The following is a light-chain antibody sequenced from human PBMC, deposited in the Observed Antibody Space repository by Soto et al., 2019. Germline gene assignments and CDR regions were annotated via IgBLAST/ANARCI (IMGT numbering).Light chain of an antibody. J-gene: IGLJ1*01. CDR1: NIGSKS. CDR2: DDR. CDR3: QVWDSSSDRCV. Sequence: SYELTQPPSVSVAPGQTTRITCGGNNIGSKSVHWSHQKPGQAPVLVVYDDRDRPSGIPEKFSGSNSGNPATLTISRVESGDEADYYCQVWDSSSDRCVFGTGTKVTVL. V-gene: IGLV3-21*02.